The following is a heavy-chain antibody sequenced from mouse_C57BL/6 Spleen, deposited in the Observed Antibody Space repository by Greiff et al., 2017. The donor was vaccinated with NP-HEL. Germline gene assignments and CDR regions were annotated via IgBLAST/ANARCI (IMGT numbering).Heavy chain of an antibody. V-gene: IGHV1-69*01. CDR1: GYTFTSYW. CDR3: ARRDYGNSYFDY. D-gene: IGHD2-1*01. J-gene: IGHJ2*01. Sequence: QVQLQQPGAELVMPGASVKLSCKASGYTFTSYWMHWVKQRPGQGLEWIGEIDPSDSSTNYNQKFKGKSTLTVDKSSSTAYMQLSSLTSEDSAVYYCARRDYGNSYFDYWGQGTTLTVSS. CDR2: IDPSDSST.